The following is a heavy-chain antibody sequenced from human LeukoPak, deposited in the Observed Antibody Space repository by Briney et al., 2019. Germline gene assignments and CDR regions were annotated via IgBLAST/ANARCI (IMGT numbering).Heavy chain of an antibody. CDR1: GESLSVYY. J-gene: IGHJ3*02. D-gene: IGHD2-2*01. CDR2: INHSGTT. Sequence: SETLSLTCGVYGESLSVYYWTWIRQPPGKRLEWIGEINHSGTTNYNPSLKSRVTISVDTSKNHFSLKLSSVTAADTAVYYCAREAEYCSSTSCYAGTRGAFDIWGQGTMVTVSS. V-gene: IGHV4-34*01. CDR3: AREAEYCSSTSCYAGTRGAFDI.